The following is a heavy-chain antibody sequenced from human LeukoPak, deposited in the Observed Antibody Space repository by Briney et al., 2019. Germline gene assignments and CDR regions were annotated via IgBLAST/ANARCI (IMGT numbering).Heavy chain of an antibody. V-gene: IGHV4-38-2*02. CDR1: GYSISSGYY. J-gene: IGHJ6*03. CDR2: IDQSGST. CDR3: ARDLDPILGEGTNYYYYMDV. Sequence: SETLSLTCTVSGYSISSGYYWGCIRQPPGKGLEWIGSIDQSGSTYYNPSLMSRVTISVDTSKNQFSLKLSSVTAADTAVYYCARDLDPILGEGTNYYYYMDVWGKGTTVTISS. D-gene: IGHD1-7*01.